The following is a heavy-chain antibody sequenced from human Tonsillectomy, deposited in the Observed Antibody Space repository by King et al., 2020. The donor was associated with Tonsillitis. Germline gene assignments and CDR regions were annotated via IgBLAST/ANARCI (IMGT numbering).Heavy chain of an antibody. CDR1: GFTFSSYD. CDR2: IGTAGDP. Sequence: QLVQSGGGLVQPGGSLRLSCAASGFTFSSYDMHWVRQATGKGLEWVSAIGTAGDPYYPGSVKGRFTISRENAKNSLYLQMNSLRAGDTAVYYCAGVLYGDYSDYWGQGTLVTVSS. J-gene: IGHJ4*02. CDR3: AGVLYGDYSDY. D-gene: IGHD4-17*01. V-gene: IGHV3-13*05.